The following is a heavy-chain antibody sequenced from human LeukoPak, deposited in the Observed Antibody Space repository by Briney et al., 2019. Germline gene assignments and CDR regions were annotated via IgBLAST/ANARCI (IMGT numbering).Heavy chain of an antibody. Sequence: ASVKVSCKAFGYTFTSNYMHWVRQAPGQGPEWMGVISPSGGSTTYAQTFQGRVTLTRDMSTSTDYLELSSLRSEDTAVNYCARDNSVRDEAWWFNPWGQGTLVTVSS. CDR3: ARDNSVRDEAWWFNP. J-gene: IGHJ5*02. CDR1: GYTFTSNY. D-gene: IGHD5-24*01. CDR2: ISPSGGST. V-gene: IGHV1-46*01.